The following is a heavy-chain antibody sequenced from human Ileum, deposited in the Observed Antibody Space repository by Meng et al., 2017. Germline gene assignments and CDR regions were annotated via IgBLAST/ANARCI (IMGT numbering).Heavy chain of an antibody. Sequence: VQRQVSGPGLVEPSELLSLICAVSGGSVSSSGYQWGWIRQPPGKGLEWIGYASTNYNPSLKSRVTISVDTSKNQFSLKLTSVTAADTAVYYCARDHWGSLDYWGQGVLVTVSS. V-gene: IGHV4-61*08. CDR2: AST. D-gene: IGHD7-27*01. CDR1: GGSVSSSGYQ. CDR3: ARDHWGSLDY. J-gene: IGHJ4*02.